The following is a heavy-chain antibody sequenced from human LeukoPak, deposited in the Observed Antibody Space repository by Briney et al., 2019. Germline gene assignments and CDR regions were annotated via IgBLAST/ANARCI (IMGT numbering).Heavy chain of an antibody. CDR3: ARGVPAVVLIPRAADFQD. CDR2: LDSGGTI. D-gene: IGHD3-22*01. J-gene: IGHJ1*01. V-gene: IGHV3-66*01. Sequence: PGGSLRLSCAAPGFTVSSSYMSWVRQAPGKGLEWVSVLDSGGTIYYADSVKGRFTISRDDSKNTLYLQMNSLRAGDTAVYYCARGVPAVVLIPRAADFQDWGQGTLVTVSS. CDR1: GFTVSSSY.